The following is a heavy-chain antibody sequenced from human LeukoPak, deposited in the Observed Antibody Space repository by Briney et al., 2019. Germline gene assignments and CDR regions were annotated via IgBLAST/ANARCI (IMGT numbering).Heavy chain of an antibody. J-gene: IGHJ4*02. V-gene: IGHV4-61*01. D-gene: IGHD2-2*01. Sequence: SETLSLTSTVSGGSVSSGSYYWSWIRQPPGKGLEWIGYIYYSGSTNYNPSLKSRVTISVDTSKNQFSLKLSSVTAADPAVYYCARDGGWGVVVVPAAWGQGTLVTVSS. CDR1: GGSVSSGSYY. CDR3: ARDGGWGVVVVPAA. CDR2: IYYSGST.